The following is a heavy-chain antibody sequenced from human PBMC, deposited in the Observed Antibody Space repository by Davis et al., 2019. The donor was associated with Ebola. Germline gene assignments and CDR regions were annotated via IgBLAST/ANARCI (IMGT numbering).Heavy chain of an antibody. Sequence: ASVKVSCKASGGTFSSYAISWVRQAPGQGLEWMGWINAGNGNTKYSQKFQGRVTITRDTSASTAYMELSSLRSDDTAVYYCARSRSSGAFDIWGQGTMVTVSS. D-gene: IGHD3-22*01. J-gene: IGHJ3*02. V-gene: IGHV1-3*01. CDR3: ARSRSSGAFDI. CDR1: GGTFSSYA. CDR2: INAGNGNT.